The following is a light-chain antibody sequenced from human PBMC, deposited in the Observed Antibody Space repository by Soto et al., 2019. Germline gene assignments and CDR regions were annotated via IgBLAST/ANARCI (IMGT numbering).Light chain of an antibody. J-gene: IGKJ4*01. Sequence: DIQMTQSPSTLSASVGDRVTITCRASQSISSWVAWYQQKPGKAPNLLIYKASSLESGIPSTFSGTGSWTEFTLTISSLQTDDCPTYYCQQYYSYPLTFGRGTKVEIK. CDR2: KAS. CDR3: QQYYSYPLT. V-gene: IGKV1-5*03. CDR1: QSISSW.